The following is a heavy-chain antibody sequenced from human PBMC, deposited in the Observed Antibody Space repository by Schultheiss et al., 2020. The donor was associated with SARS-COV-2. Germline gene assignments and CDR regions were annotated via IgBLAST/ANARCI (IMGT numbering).Heavy chain of an antibody. CDR2: IWYDGSNK. D-gene: IGHD3-10*01. V-gene: IGHV3-33*08. Sequence: GESLKISCAASGFTFSSYGMHWVRQAPGKGLEWVAVIWYDGSNKYYADSVKGRFTISRDNSKNTLYLQMNSLRAEDTAVYYCARYREDGELLRFDPWGQGTLVTVSS. CDR3: ARYREDGELLRFDP. CDR1: GFTFSSYG. J-gene: IGHJ5*02.